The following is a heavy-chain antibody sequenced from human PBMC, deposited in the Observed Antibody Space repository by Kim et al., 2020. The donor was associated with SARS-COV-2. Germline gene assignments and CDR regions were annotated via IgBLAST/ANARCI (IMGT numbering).Heavy chain of an antibody. CDR2: IYYSGST. CDR1: GGSISSYY. J-gene: IGHJ5*02. V-gene: IGHV4-59*01. D-gene: IGHD5-18*01. CDR3: ARLPYSYGSFRFDP. Sequence: SETLSLTCTVSGGSISSYYWSWIRQPPGKGLEWIGYIYYSGSTNYNPSLKSRVTIPVDTSKNQFSLKLSSVTAADTAVYYCARLPYSYGSFRFDPWGQGTVVTVSA.